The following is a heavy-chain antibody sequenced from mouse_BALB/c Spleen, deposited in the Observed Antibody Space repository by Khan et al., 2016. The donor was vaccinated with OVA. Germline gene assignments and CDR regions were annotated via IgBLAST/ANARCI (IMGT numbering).Heavy chain of an antibody. CDR3: TRWGYWFAY. J-gene: IGHJ3*01. V-gene: IGHV1-5*01. CDR1: GYSFTSYW. CDR2: IYPGNSDA. D-gene: IGHD2-2*01. Sequence: VQLQQSGTVLARPGASVKMSCKTSGYSFTSYWMHWIKQRPGQGLEWIGAIYPGNSDANYNQKFKDKAKLTAVTSASTSNMELSSLTDEGSAVYCCTRWGYWFAYWGQGTRVTVAA.